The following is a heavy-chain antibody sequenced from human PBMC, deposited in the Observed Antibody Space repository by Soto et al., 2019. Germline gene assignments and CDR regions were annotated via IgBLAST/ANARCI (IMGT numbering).Heavy chain of an antibody. J-gene: IGHJ4*02. CDR3: ARERTYYSFDY. V-gene: IGHV1-8*01. CDR2: MNPNSGNT. CDR1: GYTFTSYD. Sequence: QVHLVQAGAEVKKPGASVKVSCKASGYTFTSYDINWVGQATGQGREWMGWMNPNSGNTGYAQKFQGRVPMTRNTSISTAYMELSSLRSEDTAVYYCARERTYYSFDYWGQGTLVTVSS. D-gene: IGHD1-26*01.